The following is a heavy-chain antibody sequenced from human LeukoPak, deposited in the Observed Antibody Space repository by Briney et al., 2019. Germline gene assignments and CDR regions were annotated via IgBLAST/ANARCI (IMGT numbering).Heavy chain of an antibody. V-gene: IGHV3-9*01. CDR3: AKGHSSGSYYFDYFDY. CDR1: GFTFYDYA. J-gene: IGHJ4*02. D-gene: IGHD1-26*01. Sequence: GGSLRLSCAASGFTFYDYAMHWVRQAPGKGLEWVSGISWNSGSIGYADSVKGRFTISRDNAKNSLYLQMNSLRAEDTALYYCAKGHSSGSYYFDYFDYWGQGTLVTVSS. CDR2: ISWNSGSI.